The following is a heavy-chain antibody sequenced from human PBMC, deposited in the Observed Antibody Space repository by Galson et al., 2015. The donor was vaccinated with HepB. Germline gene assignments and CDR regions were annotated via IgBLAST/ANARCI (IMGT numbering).Heavy chain of an antibody. J-gene: IGHJ3*02. CDR2: INTGNGNT. D-gene: IGHD3-10*01. V-gene: IGHV1-3*04. CDR1: GYTFTSYA. CDR3: ARGADYYGSGGDAFDI. Sequence: SVKVSCKASGYTFTSYAMHWVRQAPGQRLEWMGWINTGNGNTKYSQKFQGRVTITRDTSASTAYMELSSLRSEDTAVYYCARGADYYGSGGDAFDIWGQGTMVTVSS.